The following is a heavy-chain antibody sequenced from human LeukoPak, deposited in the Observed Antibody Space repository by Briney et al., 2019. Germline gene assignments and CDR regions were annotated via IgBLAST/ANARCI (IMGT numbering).Heavy chain of an antibody. CDR2: IYYSGST. J-gene: IGHJ4*02. CDR3: ASEGTYLDYIWGRYRSPFDY. D-gene: IGHD3-16*02. V-gene: IGHV4-39*01. CDR1: GGSISSSSYY. Sequence: SETLSLTCTVSGGSISSSSYYWGWIRQPPGKGLEWIGSIYYSGSTYYNPSLKSRVTISVDTSKNQFSLKLSSVTAADTAVYYCASEGTYLDYIWGRYRSPFDYWGQGTLVTVSP.